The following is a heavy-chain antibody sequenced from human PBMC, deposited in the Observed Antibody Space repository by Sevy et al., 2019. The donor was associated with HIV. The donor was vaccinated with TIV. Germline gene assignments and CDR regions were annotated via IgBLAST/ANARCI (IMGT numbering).Heavy chain of an antibody. V-gene: IGHV1-3*01. J-gene: IGHJ4*02. Sequence: ASVKVSCKASGYTFTSYAMHWVRQAPGQRLEWMGWINAGNGNTKYSQKFQGRVTITRDTSASTAYMELSSLRSEDTAVYYCARDGGIVGATLNYFDYWGQGTLVTVSS. CDR3: ARDGGIVGATLNYFDY. D-gene: IGHD1-26*01. CDR2: INAGNGNT. CDR1: GYTFTSYA.